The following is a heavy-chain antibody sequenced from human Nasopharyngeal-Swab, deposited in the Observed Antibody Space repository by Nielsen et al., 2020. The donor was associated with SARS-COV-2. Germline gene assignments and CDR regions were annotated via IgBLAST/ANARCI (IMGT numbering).Heavy chain of an antibody. CDR1: GFSFSTFW. D-gene: IGHD4-23*01. CDR3: ARDLGGFGGY. CDR2: ISTDGRRT. V-gene: IGHV3-74*01. Sequence: GESLKISCAASGFSFSTFWMHWVRQVPGEGLVWVSRISTDGRRTNYAESVKGRFTISRDNVKNMLYLQMNNLRPEDTAVYYCARDLGGFGGYWGQGTLATVSS. J-gene: IGHJ4*02.